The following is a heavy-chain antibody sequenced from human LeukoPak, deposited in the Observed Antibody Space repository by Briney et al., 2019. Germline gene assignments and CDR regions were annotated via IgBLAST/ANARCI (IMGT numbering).Heavy chain of an antibody. Sequence: GGSLRLSCAASGFTFSDYYMSWIRQAPGKGLEWVSYISSSGSTIYYADSVKGRFTISRDNAKNSLYLQMNSLRAEDTAVYYCARAGGWYSSSWYGDYYYGMDVWGQGTRSPSP. CDR3: ARAGGWYSSSWYGDYYYGMDV. D-gene: IGHD6-13*01. CDR1: GFTFSDYY. V-gene: IGHV3-11*01. J-gene: IGHJ6*02. CDR2: ISSSGSTI.